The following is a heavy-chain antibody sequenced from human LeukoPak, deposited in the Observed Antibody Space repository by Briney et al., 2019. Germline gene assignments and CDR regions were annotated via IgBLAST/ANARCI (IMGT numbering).Heavy chain of an antibody. CDR3: ARGGYYNILTGFRSRILGFDY. Sequence: GGSLRLSCAPSGFTFSSYGMHWVRQAPGKGLEWVAFIRFDGNNKYYADSVKGRFTISRDNSKNTLYLQMTSLRAEDTAVYYCARGGYYNILTGFRSRILGFDYWGQGTLVTVSS. D-gene: IGHD3-9*01. CDR2: IRFDGNNK. V-gene: IGHV3-30*02. CDR1: GFTFSSYG. J-gene: IGHJ4*02.